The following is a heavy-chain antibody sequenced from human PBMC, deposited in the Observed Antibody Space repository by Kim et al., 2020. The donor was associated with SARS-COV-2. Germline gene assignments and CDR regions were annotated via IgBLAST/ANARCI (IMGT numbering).Heavy chain of an antibody. CDR2: GTDK. Sequence: GTDKHYVESVKGRFTISRANAKNSLYLQMNSLRAEDTSVYYCARWTSTSYYWGQGTLVTVSS. J-gene: IGHJ4*02. CDR3: ARWTSTSYY. D-gene: IGHD2-2*01. V-gene: IGHV3-7*01.